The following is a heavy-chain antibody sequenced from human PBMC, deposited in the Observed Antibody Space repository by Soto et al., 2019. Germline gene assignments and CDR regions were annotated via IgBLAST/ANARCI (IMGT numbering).Heavy chain of an antibody. J-gene: IGHJ4*02. CDR3: ANLYDFWSGYHDY. V-gene: IGHV3-30*18. D-gene: IGHD3-3*01. CDR1: GFTFSSYG. Sequence: PGGSLRLSCAASGFTFSSYGMHWVRQAPGKGLEWVAVITYDGSNKYYAASVKGRFTISRDNSKNTLYLQMNSLRAEDTAVYYCANLYDFWSGYHDYWGQGTLVTVSS. CDR2: ITYDGSNK.